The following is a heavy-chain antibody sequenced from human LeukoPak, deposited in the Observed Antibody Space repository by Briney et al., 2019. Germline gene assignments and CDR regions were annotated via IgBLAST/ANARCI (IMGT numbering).Heavy chain of an antibody. J-gene: IGHJ4*02. CDR3: ARQYYYDSSGYFDY. CDR2: LYDSGST. V-gene: IGHV4-39*01. Sequence: TSETLSLTCTVSGGSISSSSYYWDWIRQPPGKGLEWIGNLYDSGSTHYNPSLRSRVTISADTSKNQFSLKLSSVTAADTAVYYCARQYYYDSSGYFDYWGQGTLVTVSS. D-gene: IGHD3-22*01. CDR1: GGSISSSSYY.